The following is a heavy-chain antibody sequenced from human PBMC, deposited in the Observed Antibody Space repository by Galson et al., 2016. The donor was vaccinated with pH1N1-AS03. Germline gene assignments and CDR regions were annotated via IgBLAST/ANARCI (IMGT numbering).Heavy chain of an antibody. J-gene: IGHJ4*02. CDR2: ISGNGFST. D-gene: IGHD4/OR15-4a*01. Sequence: SLRLSCAVGGFTFSSYAMFWLRLAPGKGLEYVSAISGNGFSTYYANSVKDRFTVSRDNSKNTLYLQMGSLRVEDMAVYYCARGPVSYANYWFPPPDYWGQGTLVTVSS. CDR3: ARGPVSYANYWFPPPDY. CDR1: GFTFSSYA. V-gene: IGHV3-64*01.